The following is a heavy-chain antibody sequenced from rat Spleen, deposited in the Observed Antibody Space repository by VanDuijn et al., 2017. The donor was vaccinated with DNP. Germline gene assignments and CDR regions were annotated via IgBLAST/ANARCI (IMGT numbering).Heavy chain of an antibody. Sequence: EVQLVESGGGLVQPGRSLKLSCAASGFTFSAYYMAWVRQAPAKGLEWVAYIGSPAYAPYYADSVKGRFTISRDNAKNTLYLQMNSLRSEDMATYYCARPIYNNHGGFAYWGQGTLVTVSS. D-gene: IGHD1-10*01. J-gene: IGHJ3*01. CDR2: IGSPAYAP. CDR3: ARPIYNNHGGFAY. CDR1: GFTFSAYY. V-gene: IGHV5-22*01.